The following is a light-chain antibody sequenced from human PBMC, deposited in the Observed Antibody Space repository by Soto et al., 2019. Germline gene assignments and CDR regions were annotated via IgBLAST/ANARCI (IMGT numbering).Light chain of an antibody. V-gene: IGKV1-27*01. CDR1: QGISTY. Sequence: DIQMTQSPSSLSASVGDRVTITCRASQGISTYLAWYQKKPGKMPNRLIYAASTLKSGVPSRFSGSGSGTDFTLTISSLQPEDVATYYCQEYNSVPYTFGQGTKLEIK. J-gene: IGKJ2*01. CDR3: QEYNSVPYT. CDR2: AAS.